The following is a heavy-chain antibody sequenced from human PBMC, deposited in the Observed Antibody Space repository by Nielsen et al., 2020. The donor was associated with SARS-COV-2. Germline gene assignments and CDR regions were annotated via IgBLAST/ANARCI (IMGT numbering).Heavy chain of an antibody. D-gene: IGHD1-26*01. CDR3: ARHGIVGATIDY. V-gene: IGHV4-59*08. Sequence: SETLSLTCTVSGGSISSYYWSWIRQPPGKGLEWIGYIYYSGSTYYNPSLKSRVTISVDTSKNQFSLKLSSVTAADTAVYYCARHGIVGATIDYWGQGTLVTVSS. CDR2: IYYSGST. J-gene: IGHJ4*02. CDR1: GGSISSYY.